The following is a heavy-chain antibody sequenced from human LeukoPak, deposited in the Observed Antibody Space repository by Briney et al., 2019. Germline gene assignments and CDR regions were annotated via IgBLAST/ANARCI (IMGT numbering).Heavy chain of an antibody. CDR1: GFTFSSYA. CDR2: ISGSGSST. V-gene: IGHV3-23*01. J-gene: IGHJ3*02. CDR3: ARDYGYCSSTSCYGDAFDI. D-gene: IGHD2-2*01. Sequence: GGSLRLSCAASGFTFSSYAMSWVRQAPGKGLEWVSAISGSGSSTYYADSVKGRFTISRDNSKNTLYLLMNSLRAEDTAVYYCARDYGYCSSTSCYGDAFDIWGQGTMVTVSS.